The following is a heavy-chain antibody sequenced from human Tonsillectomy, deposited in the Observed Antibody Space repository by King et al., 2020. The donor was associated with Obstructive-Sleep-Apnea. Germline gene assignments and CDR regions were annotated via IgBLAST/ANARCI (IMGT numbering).Heavy chain of an antibody. CDR2: INSDGSST. J-gene: IGHJ4*02. V-gene: IGHV3-74*01. CDR3: ARDGNYDYVWGSYRPPVAYY. CDR1: GFTFSSYW. D-gene: IGHD3-16*02. Sequence: VQLVESGGGLVQPGGSLRLSCAASGFTFSSYWMHWVRQAPGKGLVWVSRINSDGSSTSYADSVKGRFTISRDNAKNTLYLQMNSLRAEDTAVYYCARDGNYDYVWGSYRPPVAYYWGQGTLVTVSS.